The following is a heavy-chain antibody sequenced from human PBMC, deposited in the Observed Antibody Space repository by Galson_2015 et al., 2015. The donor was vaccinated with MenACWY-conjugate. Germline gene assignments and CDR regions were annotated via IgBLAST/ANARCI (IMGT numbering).Heavy chain of an antibody. Sequence: ATLSLPCIVSGGFIRSNYWCWIRPVPGRGLEWIGYMYYGGSSNYNPSLKSRVAISGDTPKNHLSLKLSAVTAADTAVYYCAKHSLGGWFDPWGQGTLVTVSS. D-gene: IGHD3-10*01. V-gene: IGHV4-59*08. CDR3: AKHSLGGWFDP. CDR2: MYYGGSS. CDR1: GGFIRSNY. J-gene: IGHJ5*02.